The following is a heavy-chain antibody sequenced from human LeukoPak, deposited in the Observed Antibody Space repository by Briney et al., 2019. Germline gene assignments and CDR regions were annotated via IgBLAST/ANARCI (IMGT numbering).Heavy chain of an antibody. Sequence: SVKVSCKASGGTFSSYAISWGRQAPGQGLEWMGRIIPILGIANYAQKYQGRVTITADKSTSTAYMELSSLRSEDTAVYYWARRGSSSPYGMDVWGQGTTVTVSS. J-gene: IGHJ6*02. CDR1: GGTFSSYA. CDR2: IIPILGIA. V-gene: IGHV1-69*04. D-gene: IGHD6-13*01. CDR3: ARRGSSSPYGMDV.